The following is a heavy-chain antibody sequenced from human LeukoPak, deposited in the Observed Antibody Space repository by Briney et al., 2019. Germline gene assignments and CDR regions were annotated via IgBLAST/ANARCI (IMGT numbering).Heavy chain of an antibody. J-gene: IGHJ4*02. CDR1: GFSFSSYW. CDR2: IWYDGSNK. V-gene: IGHV3-33*08. CDR3: ARVGVDNYYDSSGQQLYYFDY. Sequence: GGSLRLSCAASGFSFSSYWMSWVRQAPGKGLEWVAVIWYDGSNKYYADSVKGRFTISRDNSKNTLYLQMNSLRAEDTAVYYCARVGVDNYYDSSGQQLYYFDYWGQGTLVTVSS. D-gene: IGHD3-22*01.